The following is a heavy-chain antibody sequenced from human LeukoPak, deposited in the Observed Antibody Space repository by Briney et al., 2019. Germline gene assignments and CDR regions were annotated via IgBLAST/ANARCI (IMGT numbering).Heavy chain of an antibody. CDR1: GRSISIIRYY. V-gene: IGHV4-39*07. CDR3: ARVGITGTLEYGAFDI. D-gene: IGHD1-20*01. CDR2: IYYSGST. Sequence: SETLSLTCTVSGRSISIIRYYWAWVRQPPEKGLEWIGSIYYSGSTYYNPSLKSRVTISVDTSKNQFSLKLSSVTAADTAVYYCARVGITGTLEYGAFDIWGQGTMVTVSS. J-gene: IGHJ3*02.